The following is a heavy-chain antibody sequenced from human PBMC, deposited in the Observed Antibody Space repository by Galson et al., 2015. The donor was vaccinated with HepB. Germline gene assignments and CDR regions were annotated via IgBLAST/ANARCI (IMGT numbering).Heavy chain of an antibody. Sequence: SLRLSCAASGFTFSDYYMSWIRQAPGKGLEWVSYISSSGSTIYYADSVKGRFTISRDNAKNSLYLQMNSLRAEDTAVYYCARQAGTSLPYFDYWGQGTLVTVSS. V-gene: IGHV3-11*01. J-gene: IGHJ4*02. D-gene: IGHD1-7*01. CDR3: ARQAGTSLPYFDY. CDR1: GFTFSDYY. CDR2: ISSSGSTI.